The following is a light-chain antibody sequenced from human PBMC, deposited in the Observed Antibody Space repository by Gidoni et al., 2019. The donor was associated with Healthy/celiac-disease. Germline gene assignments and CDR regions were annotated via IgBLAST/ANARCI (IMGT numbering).Light chain of an antibody. CDR1: QSISSY. V-gene: IGKV1-39*01. CDR2: AAS. CDR3: QQSYSTPPWT. Sequence: DSQMTQSRSSLSASVGDRVTITCRASQSISSYLNWYQQKPGKAPKLLIYAASSLQRGVPSRFSGSGSGTDFPLTISSLQPADFATYYCQQSYSTPPWTFGQGTKVEIK. J-gene: IGKJ1*01.